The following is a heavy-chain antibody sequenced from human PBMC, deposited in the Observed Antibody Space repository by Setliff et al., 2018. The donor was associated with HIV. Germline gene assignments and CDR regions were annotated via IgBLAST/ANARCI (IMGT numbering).Heavy chain of an antibody. CDR2: IASDVSKT. CDR1: GFTFSHYG. J-gene: IGHJ4*02. CDR3: VRVVVIMGTGPHLDY. D-gene: IGHD3-22*01. V-gene: IGHV3-30*02. Sequence: GGSLRLSCVVSGFTFSHYGMHWVRQAPGKGLEWVTFIASDVSKTHIADSVKGRFTISRDNSKNMLYLQMNSLSADDTAVYYCVRVVVIMGTGPHLDYWGQGALVTVSS.